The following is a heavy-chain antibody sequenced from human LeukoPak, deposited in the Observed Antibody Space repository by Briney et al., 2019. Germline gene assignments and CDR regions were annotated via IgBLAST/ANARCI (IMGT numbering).Heavy chain of an antibody. J-gene: IGHJ4*02. V-gene: IGHV1-8*01. CDR1: GYTFTSYD. D-gene: IGHD5-18*01. CDR2: MNPNSGNT. CDR3: ARVVDTAMVSDY. Sequence: ASVKVSSKASGYTFTSYDINWVRQATGQGLEWMGWMNPNSGNTGYAQKFQGRVTMTRNTSISTAYMELSSLRSEDTAVYYCARVVDTAMVSDYWGQGTLVTVSS.